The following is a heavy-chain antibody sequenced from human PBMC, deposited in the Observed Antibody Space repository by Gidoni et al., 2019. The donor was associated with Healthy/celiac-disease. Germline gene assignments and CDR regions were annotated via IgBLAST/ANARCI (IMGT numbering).Heavy chain of an antibody. CDR2: IGTAGDT. D-gene: IGHD2-15*01. J-gene: IGHJ6*02. CDR3: ARDFVVERSYYYGMDV. Sequence: EVQLVESGGGLVQPGGSLRLSCAASGFTFSSYDMHWVRQATGKGLEWVSAIGTAGDTYYPGSVKGRFTISRENAKNSLYLQMNSLRAGDTAVYYCARDFVVERSYYYGMDVWGQGTTVTVSS. V-gene: IGHV3-13*01. CDR1: GFTFSSYD.